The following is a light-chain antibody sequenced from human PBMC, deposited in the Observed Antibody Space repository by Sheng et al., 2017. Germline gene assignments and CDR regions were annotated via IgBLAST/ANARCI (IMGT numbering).Light chain of an antibody. CDR3: QQYGDSLSIT. J-gene: IGKJ5*01. CDR1: RSVSTNS. CDR2: DAS. Sequence: EIVLTQSPGTLSLSPGEGATLSCRASRSVSTNSVAWYQHKPGQAPRLLIYDASTRATGIPDRFSGSGSGTDFTLTISRLEPEDFAVYYCQQYGDSLSITFGQGTRLEIK. V-gene: IGKV3-20*01.